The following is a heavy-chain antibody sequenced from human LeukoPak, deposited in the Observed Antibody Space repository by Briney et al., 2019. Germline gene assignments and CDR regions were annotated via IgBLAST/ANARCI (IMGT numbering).Heavy chain of an antibody. CDR1: GFTFSSYE. Sequence: GGSLRLSCAASGFTFSSYEMNWVRQAPGKGLEWVSYISSSGSTIYYADSVKGRFTISRDNAKNSLYLQMNSLRAEDTAVYYCARDLYYYDSSGYFPSFDYWGQGTLVTVSS. D-gene: IGHD3-22*01. J-gene: IGHJ4*02. CDR3: ARDLYYYDSSGYFPSFDY. V-gene: IGHV3-48*03. CDR2: ISSSGSTI.